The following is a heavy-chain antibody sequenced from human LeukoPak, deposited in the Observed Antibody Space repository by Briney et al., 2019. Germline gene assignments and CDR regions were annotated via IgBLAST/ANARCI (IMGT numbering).Heavy chain of an antibody. CDR3: ARGGGDWGFHQSDY. J-gene: IGHJ4*02. CDR1: GYSISSGYF. Sequence: PSETLSLTCAVSGYSISSGYFWGWIRQPPGKGLEWIGSFYHSGSTHYNPSLRSRVTVSVDTSKNQFSLNLSSVTAADTAVYYCARGGGDWGFHQSDYWGQGTLVTVSS. D-gene: IGHD2-21*01. CDR2: FYHSGST. V-gene: IGHV4-38-2*01.